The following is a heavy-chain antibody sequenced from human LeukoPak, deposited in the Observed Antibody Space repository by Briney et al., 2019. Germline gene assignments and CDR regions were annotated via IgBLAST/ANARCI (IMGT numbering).Heavy chain of an antibody. CDR2: INPSSGDT. Sequence: ASVKVSCKASGYIFTGYFIHWVRQAPGQGLEWMGRINPSSGDTYYPQTFQGRVTMTRDTSINTAYMELGRLRSDDTAVYYCARDLSSTSNWELDYWGQGALVTVSS. V-gene: IGHV1-2*06. CDR3: ARDLSSTSNWELDY. D-gene: IGHD7-27*01. J-gene: IGHJ4*02. CDR1: GYIFTGYF.